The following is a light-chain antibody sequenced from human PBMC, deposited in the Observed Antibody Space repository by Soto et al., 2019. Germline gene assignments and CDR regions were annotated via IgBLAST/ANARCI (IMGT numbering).Light chain of an antibody. CDR2: SND. CDR3: AAWHDSLNGVL. J-gene: IGLJ2*01. V-gene: IGLV1-47*02. CDR1: HSNSGSNY. Sequence: QSVLTQPPSASGTPGQRVTISCSGSHSNSGSNYVYWYQQLPGTAPKLLIYSNDQRPSGVPDRFSGSKSGATASLAISGLRSDDEADYYCAAWHDSLNGVLFGGGTKLTVL.